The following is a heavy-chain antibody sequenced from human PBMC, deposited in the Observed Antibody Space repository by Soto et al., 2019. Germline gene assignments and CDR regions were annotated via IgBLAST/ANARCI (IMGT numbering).Heavy chain of an antibody. CDR2: IIPIFGTA. Sequence: QVQLVQSGAEVKKPGSSVKVSCKASGGTFSSYAISWVRQAPGQGLEWMGGIIPIFGTANYAQKFQGRVTLTADESTSTAYMELSSLRSEDTAVYYCARDLNCISTSCQYHYYYGMDVWGQGTTVTVSS. CDR3: ARDLNCISTSCQYHYYYGMDV. D-gene: IGHD2-2*01. CDR1: GGTFSSYA. J-gene: IGHJ6*02. V-gene: IGHV1-69*12.